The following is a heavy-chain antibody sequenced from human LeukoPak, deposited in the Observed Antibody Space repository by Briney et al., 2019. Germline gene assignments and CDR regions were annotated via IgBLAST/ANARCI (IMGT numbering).Heavy chain of an antibody. CDR2: ISRSGDYI. V-gene: IGHV3-21*01. CDR1: GFTFRTYT. CDR3: VRAPGPRDGFDI. Sequence: GGSLRLSCAASGFTFRTYTMNWVRQAPGKGLEWVSSISRSGDYIYYADSLKGRFTISRDNAKNSLYLQMNSLRAEDTAVYYCVRAPGPRDGFDIWGQGTMVTVSS. J-gene: IGHJ3*02.